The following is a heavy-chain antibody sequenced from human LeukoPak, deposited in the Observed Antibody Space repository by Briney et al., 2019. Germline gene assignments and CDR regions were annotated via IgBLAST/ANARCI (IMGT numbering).Heavy chain of an antibody. CDR1: GFTFSSYA. J-gene: IGHJ4*02. D-gene: IGHD6-13*01. V-gene: IGHV3-23*01. CDR3: AKGRNSSTWYLFDY. CDR2: ISGSGGST. Sequence: GGSLRLSCAASGFTFSSYAMSWVRLAPGKGLAWVSVISGSGGSTYYADSVKGRFTVSRDNSKNTLYLQMNSLRAEDTAVYYCAKGRNSSTWYLFDYWGQGTLVTVSS.